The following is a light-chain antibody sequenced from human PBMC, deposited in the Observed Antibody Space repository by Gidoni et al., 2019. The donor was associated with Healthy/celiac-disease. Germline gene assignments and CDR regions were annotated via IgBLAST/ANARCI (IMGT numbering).Light chain of an antibody. J-gene: IGKJ5*01. Sequence: DIQMPQSPSSVSASVGDRVTITCRASQGISNWLAWYQQKPGKAPKLLIYDASSLQRGVPSRFSGSGSGTDFTRTSSSRQPEDFATYYCQQANSFPPTFGQGTRLEIK. CDR3: QQANSFPPT. CDR2: DAS. CDR1: QGISNW. V-gene: IGKV1-12*01.